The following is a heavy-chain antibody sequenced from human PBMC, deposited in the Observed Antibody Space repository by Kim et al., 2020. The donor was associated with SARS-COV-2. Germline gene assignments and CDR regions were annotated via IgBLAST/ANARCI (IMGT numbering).Heavy chain of an antibody. CDR3: AKESTSGTFPDY. CDR1: GFTFSNYG. J-gene: IGHJ4*02. V-gene: IGHV3-30*18. D-gene: IGHD3-10*01. Sequence: GGSLRLSCAVSGFTFSNYGMHWVRQAPGKGLEWVALISFDGSKTYYVDSVKGRFTISRDNSKNTLFLHMFALGDEDTAVYYCAKESTSGTFPDYWGQGTL. CDR2: ISFDGSKT.